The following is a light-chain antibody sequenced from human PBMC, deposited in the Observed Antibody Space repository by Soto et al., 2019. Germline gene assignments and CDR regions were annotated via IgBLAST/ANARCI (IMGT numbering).Light chain of an antibody. CDR2: EVS. Sequence: QSALTQPASVSGSPGQSITISCTGTSSDVGGYHYVSWYQQHPGKAPKLMIYEVSNRPSGVSNRFSGSKSGNTASLTISGLQADDEADYYCNSYAGDIIRFVFGTGTKLTVL. J-gene: IGLJ1*01. V-gene: IGLV2-14*01. CDR3: NSYAGDIIRFV. CDR1: SSDVGGYHY.